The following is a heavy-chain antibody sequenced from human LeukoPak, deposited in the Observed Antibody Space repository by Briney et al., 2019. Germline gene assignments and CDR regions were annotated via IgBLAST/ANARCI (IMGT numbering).Heavy chain of an antibody. CDR3: ARDWGGENDY. J-gene: IGHJ4*02. V-gene: IGHV3-7*01. Sequence: GGSLRLSCAASGFTFSRYWMTWVRQAPGKGLEWVANIKQDGSEKYYVDSVRGRFTISRDNAKNSLYLQMNSLRDEDTAVYYCARDWGGENDYWGQGTLVTVSS. CDR1: GFTFSRYW. D-gene: IGHD3-10*01. CDR2: IKQDGSEK.